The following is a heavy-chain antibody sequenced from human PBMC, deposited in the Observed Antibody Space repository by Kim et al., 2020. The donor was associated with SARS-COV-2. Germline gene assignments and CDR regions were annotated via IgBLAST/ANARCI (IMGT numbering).Heavy chain of an antibody. D-gene: IGHD3-10*01. J-gene: IGHJ6*02. CDR2: FDPEDGET. V-gene: IGHV1-24*01. Sequence: ASVKVSCKVSGYTLTELSMHWVRQAPGKGLEWMGGFDPEDGETIYAQKFQGRVTMTEDTSTDTAYMELSSLRSEDTAVYYCATGWSRGVYYYYYYGMDVWGQGTTVTVSS. CDR3: ATGWSRGVYYYYYYGMDV. CDR1: GYTLTELS.